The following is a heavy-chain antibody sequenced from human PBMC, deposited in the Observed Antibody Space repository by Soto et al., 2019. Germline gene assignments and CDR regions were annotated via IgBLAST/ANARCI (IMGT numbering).Heavy chain of an antibody. CDR2: IYTSGST. J-gene: IGHJ5*02. D-gene: IGHD1-20*01. V-gene: IGHV4-4*07. CDR3: ARDLGITATNWFDX. Sequence: SDTLSLTFTVSGGSISSYYWSWIRQPAGKGLEWIVRIYTSGSTNYNPSLKSRVTMSVDTSKKQFSLKLSSVTAADTAVYYCARDLGITATNWFDXWGQGTLVTVSX. CDR1: GGSISSYY.